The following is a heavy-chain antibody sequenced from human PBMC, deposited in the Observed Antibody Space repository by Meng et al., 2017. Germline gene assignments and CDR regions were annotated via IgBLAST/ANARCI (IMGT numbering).Heavy chain of an antibody. CDR2: IYPGDSDT. Sequence: GESLKISCKGSGYSFTSYWIGWVRQMPGKGLEWMGIIYPGDSDTRYSPSFQGQVTISADKSISTAYLQWSSLKASDTAMYYCARHGRIVGATFYYGMDVWGQGTTVTVS. D-gene: IGHD1-26*01. J-gene: IGHJ6*02. V-gene: IGHV5-51*01. CDR3: ARHGRIVGATFYYGMDV. CDR1: GYSFTSYW.